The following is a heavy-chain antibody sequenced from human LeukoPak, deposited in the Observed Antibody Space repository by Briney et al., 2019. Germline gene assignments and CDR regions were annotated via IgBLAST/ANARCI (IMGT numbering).Heavy chain of an antibody. CDR2: IYHSGST. CDR1: GYSISSGYY. CDR3: ARLLQGWSGGLDY. J-gene: IGHJ4*02. V-gene: IGHV4-38-2*02. Sequence: SETLSLTCTVSGYSISSGYYWGWIRQPPGKGLEWIGSIYHSGSTYYNPSLKSRVTISVDTSKNHFSLKLSSVTAADTAVYYCARLLQGWSGGLDYWGQGTLVTVSS. D-gene: IGHD3-3*01.